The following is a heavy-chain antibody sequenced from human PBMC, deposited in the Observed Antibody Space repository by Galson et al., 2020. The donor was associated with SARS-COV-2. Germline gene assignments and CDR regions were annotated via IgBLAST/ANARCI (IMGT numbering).Heavy chain of an antibody. Sequence: ASVTVSCKASGYTFTNYDLNWVRQATGEGLEWMGWMNPKSGNTGYVQKFQGRVTMTRDTSTSTAYMELSGLRSEDTAVYFCARVWERGFSYGNWFDPWGQGTLVTVSS. J-gene: IGHJ5*02. CDR3: ARVWERGFSYGNWFDP. CDR2: MNPKSGNT. CDR1: GYTFTNYD. V-gene: IGHV1-8*01. D-gene: IGHD5-18*01.